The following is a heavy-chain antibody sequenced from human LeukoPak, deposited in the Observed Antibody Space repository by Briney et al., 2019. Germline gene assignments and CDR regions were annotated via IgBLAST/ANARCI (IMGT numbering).Heavy chain of an antibody. CDR1: GDSIRSHY. CDR3: ARGGEGYNDDAFEV. CDR2: IYNSATT. V-gene: IGHV4-59*11. Sequence: SETLSLTCTVSGDSIRSHYCAWIRQSPGKGLEWIGHIYNSATTDYNPSFKSRVTIPLDTSKKQFSLKMTSVTALDSAVYYCARGGEGYNDDAFEVWGLGTAVTVSS. D-gene: IGHD5-24*01. J-gene: IGHJ3*01.